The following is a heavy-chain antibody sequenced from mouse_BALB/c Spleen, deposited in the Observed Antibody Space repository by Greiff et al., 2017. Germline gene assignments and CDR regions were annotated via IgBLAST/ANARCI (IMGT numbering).Heavy chain of an antibody. CDR3: ARHERDGQFAY. D-gene: IGHD2-3*01. J-gene: IGHJ3*01. V-gene: IGHV5-6-2*01. CDR2: INSNGGST. Sequence: EVQVVESGGGLVKLGGSLKLSCAASGFTFSSYYMSWVRQTPEKRLELVAAINSNGGSTYYPDTVKGRFTISRDNAKNTLYLQMSSLKSEDTALYYCARHERDGQFAYWGQGTLVTVSA. CDR1: GFTFSSYY.